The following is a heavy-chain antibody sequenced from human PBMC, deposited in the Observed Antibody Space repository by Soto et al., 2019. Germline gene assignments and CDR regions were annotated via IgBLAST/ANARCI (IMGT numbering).Heavy chain of an antibody. Sequence: PGGSLRLSCAASGFTFDDYAMHWVRQAPGKGLEWVSGISWNSGSIGYADSVKGRFTISRDNAKNSLYLQMNSLRAEDTALYYCAKDISHQYCSSTSCYLHYYYYYMDVWGKGTTVTVSS. CDR1: GFTFDDYA. D-gene: IGHD2-2*01. CDR3: AKDISHQYCSSTSCYLHYYYYYMDV. V-gene: IGHV3-9*01. J-gene: IGHJ6*03. CDR2: ISWNSGSI.